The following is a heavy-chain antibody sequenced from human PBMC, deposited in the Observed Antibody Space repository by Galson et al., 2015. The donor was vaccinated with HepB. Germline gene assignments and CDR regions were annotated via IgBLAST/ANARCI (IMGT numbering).Heavy chain of an antibody. CDR3: ARVVRVYASEYNWFDP. D-gene: IGHD2-8*01. V-gene: IGHV1-3*01. CDR1: GYTFTSYA. CDR2: INAGNGNT. J-gene: IGHJ5*02. Sequence: SVKVSCKASGYTFTSYAMHWVRQAPGQRLEWMGWINAGNGNTKYSQKFQGRVTITRDTSASTAYMELSSLRSEDTAVYYCARVVRVYASEYNWFDPWGQGTLVTVSS.